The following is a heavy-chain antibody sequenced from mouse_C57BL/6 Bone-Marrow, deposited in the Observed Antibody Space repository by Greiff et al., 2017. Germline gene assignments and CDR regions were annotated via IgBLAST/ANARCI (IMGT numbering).Heavy chain of an antibody. CDR1: GFNIKDDY. V-gene: IGHV14-4*01. Sequence: EVQLQESGAELVRPGASVKLSCTASGFNIKDDYMHWVKQRPEQGLEWIGWIDPENGDTEYASKFQGKATITADTSSNTAYLQLSSLTSEDTAVYYCTTLENDGYYPFAYWGQGTLVTVSA. CDR2: IDPENGDT. J-gene: IGHJ3*01. CDR3: TTLENDGYYPFAY. D-gene: IGHD2-3*01.